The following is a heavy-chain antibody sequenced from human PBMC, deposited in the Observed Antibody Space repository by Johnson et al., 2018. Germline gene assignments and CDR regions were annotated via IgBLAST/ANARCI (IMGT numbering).Heavy chain of an antibody. CDR2: ISYYGSNK. CDR1: GFTFSSYA. CDR3: ARGAGPYRSSSRAFDI. V-gene: IGHV3-30-3*01. J-gene: IGHJ3*02. Sequence: QVQLVESGGGVVQPRRSLRLSCAASGFTFSSYAMHWVRQAPGQGLAWVAVISYYGSNKYYADSVKGRFIISRDNSKNTLDLQMTSLSAEDTAVYYWARGAGPYRSSSRAFDIWGQGTMVTVSS. D-gene: IGHD6-6*01.